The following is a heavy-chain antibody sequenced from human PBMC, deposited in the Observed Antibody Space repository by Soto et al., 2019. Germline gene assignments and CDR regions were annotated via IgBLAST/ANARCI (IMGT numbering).Heavy chain of an antibody. Sequence: QVQLQESGPGLVKPAETLSLTCSVSGASVTSGLYYWTWIRQPPGRGLEWMGFIYDGGGSNYSPSLKRPVTLSVDSSKNQFSLNLTSVTAADTAVYYCARAGGREFDYDDVWGTRGDWFDPWGQGTLVTVSS. V-gene: IGHV4-61*01. CDR3: ARAGGREFDYDDVWGTRGDWFDP. CDR2: IYDGGGS. J-gene: IGHJ5*02. D-gene: IGHD3-16*01. CDR1: GASVTSGLYY.